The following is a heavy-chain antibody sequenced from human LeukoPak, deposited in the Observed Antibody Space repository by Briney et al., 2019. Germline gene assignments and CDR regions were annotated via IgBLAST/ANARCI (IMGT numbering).Heavy chain of an antibody. V-gene: IGHV3-15*01. Sequence: GGSLRLSCAASGFTFSNEWMTWVRQAPGKGGEWVGHIKSKTDGGTREYAAKVKGTFTISRDDSKHTLYLQINSLKAEDTAIYYCTTDPGRGLRGYWGQGTLGTVSS. CDR3: TTDPGRGLRGY. CDR1: GFTFSNEW. J-gene: IGHJ4*02. CDR2: IKSKTDGGTR. D-gene: IGHD3-10*01.